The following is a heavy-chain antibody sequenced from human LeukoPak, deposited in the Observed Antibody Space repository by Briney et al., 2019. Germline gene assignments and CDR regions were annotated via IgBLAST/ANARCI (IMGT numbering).Heavy chain of an antibody. D-gene: IGHD1-26*01. V-gene: IGHV3-30*03. CDR2: ISYDGSNK. CDR1: GFTFSSYG. CDR3: ARQSGSTSQDAFDI. J-gene: IGHJ3*02. Sequence: PGRSLRLSCAASGFTFSSYGMHWVRQAPGKGLEWVAVISYDGSNKYYADSVKGRFTISRDNSKNTLYLQMNSLRAEDTALYHCARQSGSTSQDAFDIWGQGTMVTVSS.